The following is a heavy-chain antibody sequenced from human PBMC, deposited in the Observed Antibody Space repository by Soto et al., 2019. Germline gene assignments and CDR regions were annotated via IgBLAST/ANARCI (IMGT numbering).Heavy chain of an antibody. CDR2: IDYNEINQ. J-gene: IGHJ4*02. CDR3: VKEVGTVRLVAFAL. Sequence: GGSLRLSCVASGFTFSNYGMHWVRQAPGKGLEWVAGIDYNEINQYYIDPVKGRFTISRDQSKNTLYLQMNSLRAEDTALYYCVKEVGTVRLVAFALWGQGTQVTVSS. CDR1: GFTFSNYG. V-gene: IGHV3-33*03. D-gene: IGHD4-4*01.